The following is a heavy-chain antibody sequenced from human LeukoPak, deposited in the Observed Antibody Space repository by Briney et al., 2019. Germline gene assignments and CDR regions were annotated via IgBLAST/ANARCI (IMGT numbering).Heavy chain of an antibody. CDR2: INPNSGGT. CDR3: ARGAVVVAAANFDY. Sequence: ASVKVSCKASGYTFTGYYMHWVRQAPGQGLEWMGWINPNSGGTNYAQKFQGRVTMTRDTSISTAYMELSGLRSDDTAVYYCARGAVVVAAANFDYWGQGTLVTVSS. J-gene: IGHJ4*02. D-gene: IGHD2-15*01. CDR1: GYTFTGYY. V-gene: IGHV1-2*02.